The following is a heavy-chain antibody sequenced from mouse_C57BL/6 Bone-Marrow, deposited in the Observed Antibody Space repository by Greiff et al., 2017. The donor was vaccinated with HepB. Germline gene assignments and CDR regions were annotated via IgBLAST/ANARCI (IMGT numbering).Heavy chain of an antibody. J-gene: IGHJ4*01. CDR2: INPCTGGT. V-gene: IGHV1-42*01. CDR1: GYSFTGYY. Sequence: VQLQQSGPELVKPGASVKISCKASGYSFTGYYMNWVKQSPEKSLEWIGEINPCTGGTFYNKKFKDKATLTVDKSSSTAYMQLKSLTSEDSAVYYWACGYHRYAMGYWGQGTSVTVSS. CDR3: ACGYHRYAMGY. D-gene: IGHD2-2*01.